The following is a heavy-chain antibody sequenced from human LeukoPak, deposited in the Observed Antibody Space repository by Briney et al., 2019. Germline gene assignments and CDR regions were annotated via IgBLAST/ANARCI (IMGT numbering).Heavy chain of an antibody. Sequence: SETLSLTCTVSGYSISSGYYWGWIRQPPGKGLEWIGSIYHSGSTYYNPSLKSRVTISVDTSKNQFSLKLSSVTAADTAVYYCARGRTYYYGSGSHPRVAFDPWGQGTLVTVSS. CDR2: IYHSGST. J-gene: IGHJ5*02. V-gene: IGHV4-38-2*02. CDR3: ARGRTYYYGSGSHPRVAFDP. CDR1: GYSISSGYY. D-gene: IGHD3-10*01.